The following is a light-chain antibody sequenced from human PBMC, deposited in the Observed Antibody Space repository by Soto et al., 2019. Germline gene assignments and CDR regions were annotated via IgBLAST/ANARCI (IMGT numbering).Light chain of an antibody. CDR2: LNSDGSH. J-gene: IGLJ2*01. CDR1: SGHSSNA. Sequence: QPVLTQSPSASASLGASVKLTCTLSSGHSSNAIAWHQQQPEKGPRYLMKLNSDGSHRKGDGIPDRFSGSSSGAERYLTISSLQSEDEADYYCQTWDTGIVVFGGGTKLTVL. V-gene: IGLV4-69*01. CDR3: QTWDTGIVV.